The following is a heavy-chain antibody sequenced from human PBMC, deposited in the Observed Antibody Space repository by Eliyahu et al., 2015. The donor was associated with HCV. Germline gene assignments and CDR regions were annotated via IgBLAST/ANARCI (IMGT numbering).Heavy chain of an antibody. J-gene: IGHJ4*02. D-gene: IGHD3-3*01. Sequence: QAQLQESGPRLVKPSETLSLTCSVSGVSVISYYWNWIRQSPGKGLEWIGYIYNTGSTSYNPSLRSRVKISLDMPQNQFSLELNSVTAADTAVYYCARDPGSSYYPYAYFDQWGQGTLVTVSS. CDR1: GVSVISYY. CDR2: IYNTGST. V-gene: IGHV4-59*02. CDR3: ARDPGSSYYPYAYFDQ.